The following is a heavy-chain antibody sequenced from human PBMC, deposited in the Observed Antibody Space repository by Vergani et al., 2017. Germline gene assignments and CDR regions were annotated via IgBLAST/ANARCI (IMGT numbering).Heavy chain of an antibody. CDR2: MKNTGDST. D-gene: IGHD5-24*01. V-gene: IGHV3-23*01. Sequence: EVQLLQSEGAVVQPGGSLRLSCVASGFTFSSHAMSWVGKGHGQGMEWVSSMKNTGDSTHYADSVKGRFTISREKSKNTLYLQMNSLRVEETAVYYCGRGSNNYNWGQGTLVTVSS. CDR1: GFTFSSHA. J-gene: IGHJ4*02. CDR3: GRGSNNYN.